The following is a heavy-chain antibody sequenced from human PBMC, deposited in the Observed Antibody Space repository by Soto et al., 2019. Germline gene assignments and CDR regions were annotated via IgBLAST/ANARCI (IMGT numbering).Heavy chain of an antibody. J-gene: IGHJ5*02. Sequence: GGSLRLSCAASGFTFSSYAMSWVRQAPGKGLEWVSAISGSGGSTYYADSVKGRFTISRDNSKNTLYLQMNSLRAEDTAVYYCAKDSLLWFGELLGWSTRTTENWFDPWGQGTLVTVSS. D-gene: IGHD3-10*01. CDR2: ISGSGGST. CDR3: AKDSLLWFGELLGWSTRTTENWFDP. CDR1: GFTFSSYA. V-gene: IGHV3-23*01.